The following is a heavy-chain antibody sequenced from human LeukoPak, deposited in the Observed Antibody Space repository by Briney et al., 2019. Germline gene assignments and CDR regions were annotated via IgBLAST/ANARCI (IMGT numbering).Heavy chain of an antibody. CDR1: GGSISSHY. V-gene: IGHV4-59*11. J-gene: IGHJ6*02. CDR3: AREIGFEAVAGNYYYGMDV. CDR2: IYYTGST. D-gene: IGHD6-19*01. Sequence: SETLSLTCTVSGGSISSHYWSWIRQPPGKGLEWIGYIYYTGSTNYNPSLKSRVTISVDTSKNQFSLKLCSVTATDTAVYYCAREIGFEAVAGNYYYGMDVWGQGTTVTVSS.